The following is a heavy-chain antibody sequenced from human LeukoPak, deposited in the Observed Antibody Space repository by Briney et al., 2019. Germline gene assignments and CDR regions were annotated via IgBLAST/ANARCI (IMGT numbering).Heavy chain of an antibody. CDR3: ARRAGSGWSINWFDP. J-gene: IGHJ5*02. CDR2: IHYSGST. CDR1: GASISSYY. D-gene: IGHD6-19*01. Sequence: SETLSLTCTVSGASISSYYWSWIRQPPGNGLEWIGKIHYSGSTNYNPSLKSRVTISVDTSKNQFSLKLSSVTAADTAVYYCARRAGSGWSINWFDPWGQGTLITVSS. V-gene: IGHV4-59*08.